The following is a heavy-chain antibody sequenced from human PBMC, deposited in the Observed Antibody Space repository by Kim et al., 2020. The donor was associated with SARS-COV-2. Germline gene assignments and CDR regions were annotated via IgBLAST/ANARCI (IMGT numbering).Heavy chain of an antibody. CDR1: GGSISSYY. CDR2: IYYSGST. Sequence: SETLSLTCTVSGGSISSYYWSWIRQPPGKGLEWIGYIYYSGSTNYNPSLKSRVTISVDTSKNQFSLKLSSVTAAETAVYYCARDWISGSPNGMDVWGQGTTVTVSS. CDR3: ARDWISGSPNGMDV. V-gene: IGHV4-59*13. D-gene: IGHD1-26*01. J-gene: IGHJ6*02.